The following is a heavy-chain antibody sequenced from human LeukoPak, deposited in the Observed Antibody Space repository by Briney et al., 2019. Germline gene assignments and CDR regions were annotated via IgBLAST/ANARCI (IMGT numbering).Heavy chain of an antibody. V-gene: IGHV3-53*05. CDR3: AKDSSGYNYYYMDV. CDR1: GFTVSSNY. Sequence: PGGSLRLSCAASGFTVSSNYMSWVRQAPGKGLEWVSIIYSGGSTFYADSVKGRFTISRDNAKNSLYLQMNSLRAEDTALYYCAKDSSGYNYYYMDVWGKGTTVTISS. D-gene: IGHD3-22*01. J-gene: IGHJ6*03. CDR2: IYSGGST.